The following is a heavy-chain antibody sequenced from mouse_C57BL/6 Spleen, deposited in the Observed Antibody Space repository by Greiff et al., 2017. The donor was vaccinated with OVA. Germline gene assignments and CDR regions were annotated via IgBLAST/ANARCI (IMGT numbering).Heavy chain of an antibody. CDR3: TRLLRREEYYFDY. CDR2: IRNKANNHAT. J-gene: IGHJ2*01. CDR1: GFTFSDAW. D-gene: IGHD2-12*01. Sequence: EVQRVESGGGLVQPGGSMKLSCAASGFTFSDAWMDWVRQSPEKGLEWVAEIRNKANNHATYYAESVKGRFTISRDDSKSSVYLQMNSLRAEDTGIYYCTRLLRREEYYFDYWGQGTTLTVSS. V-gene: IGHV6-6*01.